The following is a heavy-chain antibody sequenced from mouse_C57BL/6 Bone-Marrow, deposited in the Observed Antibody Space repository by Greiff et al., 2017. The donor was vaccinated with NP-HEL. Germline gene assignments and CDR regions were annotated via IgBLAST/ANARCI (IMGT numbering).Heavy chain of an antibody. V-gene: IGHV3-6*01. D-gene: IGHD2-4*01. J-gene: IGHJ3*01. CDR2: ISYDGSN. Sequence: EVKLVESGPGLVKPSQSLSLTCSVTGYSITSGYYWNWIRQFPGNKLEWMGYISYDGSNNYNPSLKNRISITRDTSKNQFFLKLNSVTTEDTATYYCARYDYAWFAYWGQGTLVTVSA. CDR1: GYSITSGYY. CDR3: ARYDYAWFAY.